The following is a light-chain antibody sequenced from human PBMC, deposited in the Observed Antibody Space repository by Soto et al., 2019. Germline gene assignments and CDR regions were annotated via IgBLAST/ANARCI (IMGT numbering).Light chain of an antibody. J-gene: IGKJ1*01. CDR2: GTS. CDR3: QQYDESFRT. Sequence: EIVLTQSPGTLSLSPGERATLSCRASQSVNRNYLAWYQQKPGQSPRVLMYGTSNRATGIPDRFSGSGSGTDFTLTISRLEPEDFAVYYCQQYDESFRTFGQGTKVEIK. V-gene: IGKV3-20*01. CDR1: QSVNRNY.